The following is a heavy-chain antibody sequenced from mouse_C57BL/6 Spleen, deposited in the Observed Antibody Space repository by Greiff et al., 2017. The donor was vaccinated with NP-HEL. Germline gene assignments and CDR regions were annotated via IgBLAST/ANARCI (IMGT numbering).Heavy chain of an antibody. CDR3: ARSPYGNYGYFDV. D-gene: IGHD2-1*01. J-gene: IGHJ1*03. CDR1: GFTFTDYY. CDR2: IRNKANGYTT. Sequence: DVKLVESGGGLVQPGGTLSLSCAASGFTFTDYYMSWVRQPPGKALEWLGFIRNKANGYTTEYSASVKGRFTISRDNSQSILYLQMNALRAEDSATYYCARSPYGNYGYFDVWGTGTTVTVSS. V-gene: IGHV7-3*01.